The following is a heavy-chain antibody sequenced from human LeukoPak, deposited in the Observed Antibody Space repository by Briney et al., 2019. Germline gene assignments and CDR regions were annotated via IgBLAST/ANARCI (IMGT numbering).Heavy chain of an antibody. D-gene: IGHD6-19*01. CDR3: AKEITGWYAY. Sequence: GGSLRLSCAASGFTFNDYAMSWVRQAPGKGLEWVSGISGSGRITYYADPVKGRLTISRDNSKNTLYLQMNSLRGEDTAIYFCAKEITGWYAYWGQGTLVTVSS. J-gene: IGHJ4*02. V-gene: IGHV3-23*01. CDR2: ISGSGRIT. CDR1: GFTFNDYA.